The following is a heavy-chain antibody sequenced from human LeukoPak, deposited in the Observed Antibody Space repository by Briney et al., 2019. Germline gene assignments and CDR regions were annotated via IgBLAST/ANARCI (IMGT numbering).Heavy chain of an antibody. D-gene: IGHD5-12*01. CDR1: GYTFTGYY. CDR3: ARDLGSGYDYFDY. CDR2: INPNSGGT. V-gene: IGHV1-2*02. J-gene: IGHJ4*02. Sequence: GASVKASCKASGYTFTGYYMHWVRQAPGQGRKWMGWINPNSGGTNYAQKFQGRVTLTRDTSISTAYMELSRLRSDDTAVYYCARDLGSGYDYFDYWGQGTLVTVSS.